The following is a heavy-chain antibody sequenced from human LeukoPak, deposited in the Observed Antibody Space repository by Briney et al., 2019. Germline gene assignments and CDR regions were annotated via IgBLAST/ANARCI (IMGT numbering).Heavy chain of an antibody. CDR3: AIGYCSSTSCYIPIAY. D-gene: IGHD2-2*02. V-gene: IGHV1-18*01. CDR2: ISAYNGNT. J-gene: IGHJ4*02. CDR1: GYTFTSYG. Sequence: ASVKVSCKASGYTFTSYGISWVRQAPGQGLEWMVWISAYNGNTNYAQKLQGRVTMTTDTSTSTAYMELRSLRSDDTAVYYCAIGYCSSTSCYIPIAYWGQGTLVTVSS.